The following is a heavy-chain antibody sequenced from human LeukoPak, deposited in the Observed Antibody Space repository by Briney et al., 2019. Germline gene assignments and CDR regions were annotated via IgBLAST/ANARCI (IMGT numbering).Heavy chain of an antibody. D-gene: IGHD6-19*01. CDR3: ARAVAGTLYYYYGMDV. CDR1: GFTFSSYW. V-gene: IGHV3-7*01. Sequence: PGGSLRLSCAASGFTFSSYWMSWVRQAPGKGLEWVANIKQDGSEKYCVDSVKGRFTISRDNAKNSLYLQMNSLRAEDTAVYYCARAVAGTLYYYYGMDVWGQGTTVTVSS. CDR2: IKQDGSEK. J-gene: IGHJ6*02.